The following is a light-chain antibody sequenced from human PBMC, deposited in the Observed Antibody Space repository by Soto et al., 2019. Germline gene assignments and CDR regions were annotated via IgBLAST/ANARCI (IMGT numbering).Light chain of an antibody. V-gene: IGKV1-5*03. CDR3: QQYNSYLIT. CDR2: KAS. CDR1: QSISTW. J-gene: IGKJ5*01. Sequence: DVQMTQSPSTLSASVGDRVTITCRASQSISTWLAWYQQKPGKAPKLLIFKASSLESGVPSRFSGSGSGTKFTLTISSLQPDDFATYYCQQYNSYLITFGQGTRLDFK.